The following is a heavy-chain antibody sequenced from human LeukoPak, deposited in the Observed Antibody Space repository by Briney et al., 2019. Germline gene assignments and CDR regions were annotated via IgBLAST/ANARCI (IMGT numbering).Heavy chain of an antibody. CDR3: ARDLDYSSGLDY. D-gene: IGHD6-19*01. CDR1: GGSISSYY. CDR2: IYYSGTT. Sequence: KPSETLSLTCTVSGGSISSYYWSWIRQPPGKGLEWIGYIYYSGTTNYNPSLKSRVTISVDTSKNQFSLKLSSVTAADTAVYYCARDLDYSSGLDYWGRGTLVTVSS. J-gene: IGHJ4*02. V-gene: IGHV4-59*01.